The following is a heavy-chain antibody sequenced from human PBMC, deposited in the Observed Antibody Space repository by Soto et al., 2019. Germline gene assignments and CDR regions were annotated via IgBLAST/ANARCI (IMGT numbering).Heavy chain of an antibody. D-gene: IGHD3-22*01. CDR2: IYYSGST. J-gene: IGHJ4*02. Sequence: PSETLSLTCTVSGGSISSGDYYWSWIHQPPGKGLEWIGYIYYSGSTYYNPSLKSRVTISVDTSKNQFSLKLSSVTAADTAVYYCARADGIPRAFRYYYDSSGYLWGQGTLVT. V-gene: IGHV4-30-4*01. CDR1: GGSISSGDYY. CDR3: ARADGIPRAFRYYYDSSGYL.